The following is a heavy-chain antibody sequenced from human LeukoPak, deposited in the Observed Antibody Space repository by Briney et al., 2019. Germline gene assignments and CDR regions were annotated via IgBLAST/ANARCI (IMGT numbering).Heavy chain of an antibody. CDR1: GGSISSYY. J-gene: IGHJ5*02. Sequence: PSETLSLTCTVSGGSISSYYWSWIRQPAGKGLEWIGRIYTSGSTNYNPSLKSRVTMSVDTSKNQFSLKLSSVTAADTAVYYCARVGSRGNYYSDWFDPWGQGTLVTVSS. V-gene: IGHV4-4*07. CDR2: IYTSGST. D-gene: IGHD1-26*01. CDR3: ARVGSRGNYYSDWFDP.